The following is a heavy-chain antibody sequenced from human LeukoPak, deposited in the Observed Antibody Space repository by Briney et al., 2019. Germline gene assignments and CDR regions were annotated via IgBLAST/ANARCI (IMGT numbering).Heavy chain of an antibody. V-gene: IGHV1-24*01. CDR2: FDPEDGET. CDR3: ARVFDRDPNDGHYFDY. Sequence: ASVKVSCKVSGYTLTELSMHWVRQAPGKGLEWMGGFDPEDGETIYAQKFQGRVTMTEDTSTDTAYMELSSLRSEDTAVYYCARVFDRDPNDGHYFDYWGQGTLVTVSS. D-gene: IGHD1-1*01. J-gene: IGHJ4*02. CDR1: GYTLTELS.